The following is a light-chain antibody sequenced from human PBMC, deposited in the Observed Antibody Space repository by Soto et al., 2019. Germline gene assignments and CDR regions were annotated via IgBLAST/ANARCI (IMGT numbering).Light chain of an antibody. CDR1: QDISSY. CDR2: AAS. J-gene: IGKJ4*01. CDR3: QQYHTYPPLT. Sequence: AIRMTQSPSSFSASTGDRVTITCRASQDISSYLAWYQQKPGKAPKVLIYAASTLQSGVPSRFSGSGSGTHFPLTISGLQSEDFATYYCQQYHTYPPLTFGGGTKVEIK. V-gene: IGKV1-8*01.